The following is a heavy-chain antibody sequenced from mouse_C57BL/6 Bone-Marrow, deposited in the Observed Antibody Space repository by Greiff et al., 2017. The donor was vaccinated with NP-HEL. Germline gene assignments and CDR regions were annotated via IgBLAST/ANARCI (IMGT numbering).Heavy chain of an antibody. Sequence: QVQLQQPGAELVRPGSSVKLSCKASGYTFTSYWMDWVKQRPGQGLEWIGNIYPSDSETPYNQKFKDKATLTVDKSSSTAYMQLSSLTSEDSAVYYCARVDWDTVDYWGQGTTLTVSS. CDR3: ARVDWDTVDY. J-gene: IGHJ2*01. CDR1: GYTFTSYW. CDR2: IYPSDSET. D-gene: IGHD4-1*01. V-gene: IGHV1-61*01.